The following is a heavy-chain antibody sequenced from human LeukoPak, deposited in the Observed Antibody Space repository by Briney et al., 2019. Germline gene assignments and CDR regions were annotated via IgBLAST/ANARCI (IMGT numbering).Heavy chain of an antibody. D-gene: IGHD3-10*01. Sequence: GGSLRLSRAGSGFAFSDYYMTWIRQAPGKGLEWISYITSSGSTIHYADSVKGRFTISRDNAKNSVYLEMNDLRLEDTALYYCARDRSSGGAFDIWGRGTMVTVSS. CDR1: GFAFSDYY. J-gene: IGHJ3*02. CDR3: ARDRSSGGAFDI. V-gene: IGHV3-11*01. CDR2: ITSSGSTI.